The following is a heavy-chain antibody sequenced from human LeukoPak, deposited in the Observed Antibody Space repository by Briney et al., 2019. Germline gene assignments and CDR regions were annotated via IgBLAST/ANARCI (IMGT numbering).Heavy chain of an antibody. CDR2: IYYSGST. Sequence: PSETLSLTCTVSGGSISSYYWSWIRQPPGKGLEWIGYIYYSGSTNYNPSLKSRVTISVDTSKNQFSLKLSSVTAADTAVYYCARLCRGSGSYYNGCPPDLWGRGTLVTVSS. J-gene: IGHJ2*01. D-gene: IGHD3-10*01. CDR1: GGSISSYY. CDR3: ARLCRGSGSYYNGCPPDL. V-gene: IGHV4-59*08.